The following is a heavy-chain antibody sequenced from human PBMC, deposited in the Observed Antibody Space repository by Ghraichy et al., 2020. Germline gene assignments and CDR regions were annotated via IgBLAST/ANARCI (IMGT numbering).Heavy chain of an antibody. Sequence: EINHSGSTNYNPSLKSRVTISVDTSKNQFSLKLSSVTAADTAVYYCARGNSMVLGSTVGGMDVWG. V-gene: IGHV4-34*01. J-gene: IGHJ6*01. CDR2: INHSGST. D-gene: IGHD3-10*01. CDR3: ARGNSMVLGSTVGGMDV.